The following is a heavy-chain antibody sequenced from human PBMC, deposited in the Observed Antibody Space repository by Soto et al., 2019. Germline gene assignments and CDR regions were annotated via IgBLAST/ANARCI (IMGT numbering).Heavy chain of an antibody. Sequence: SETLSLTCTASGGSISSSSYYWGWIRQPPGKGLEWIGSIYYSGSTYYNPSLKSRVTISVDTSKNQFSLKLSSVTAADTAVYYCARQSLLWFGELMGWFDPWGQGTLVTVSS. CDR2: IYYSGST. CDR3: ARQSLLWFGELMGWFDP. J-gene: IGHJ5*02. CDR1: GGSISSSSYY. V-gene: IGHV4-39*01. D-gene: IGHD3-10*01.